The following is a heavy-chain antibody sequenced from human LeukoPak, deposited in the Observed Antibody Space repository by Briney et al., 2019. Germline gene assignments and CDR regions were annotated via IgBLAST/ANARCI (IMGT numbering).Heavy chain of an antibody. CDR3: ARGLRDYYYYVDV. CDR1: GHIFTSYT. D-gene: IGHD3-16*01. Sequence: ASVKVSCKASGHIFTSYTLHWVRQAPGQRLEWMGWINIYNGNTHYSREFQGRVTINRDTSANTAYMELRSLKSEYMAVYYCARGLRDYYYYVDVWGKGTTVTVSS. V-gene: IGHV1-3*03. CDR2: INIYNGNT. J-gene: IGHJ6*03.